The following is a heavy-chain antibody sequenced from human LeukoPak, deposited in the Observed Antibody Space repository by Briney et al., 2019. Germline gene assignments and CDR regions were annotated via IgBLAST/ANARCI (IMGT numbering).Heavy chain of an antibody. D-gene: IGHD3-10*01. CDR2: INPSGGST. CDR1: GYTFTSYY. CDR3: ATDSLHQDAFDI. Sequence: ASVKVSCKASGYTFTSYYMHWVRQAPGQGLEWMGIINPSGGSTIYAQKFQGRVTMTEDTSTDTAYMELSSLRSEDTAVYYCATDSLHQDAFDIWGQGTMVTVSS. J-gene: IGHJ3*02. V-gene: IGHV1-46*01.